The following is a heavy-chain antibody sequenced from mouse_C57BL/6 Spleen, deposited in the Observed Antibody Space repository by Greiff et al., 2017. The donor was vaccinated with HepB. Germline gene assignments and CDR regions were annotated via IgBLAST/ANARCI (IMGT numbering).Heavy chain of an antibody. J-gene: IGHJ2*01. CDR1: GYSFTDYN. CDR2: INPNYGTT. D-gene: IGHD1-1*01. V-gene: IGHV1-39*01. Sequence: EVKLQESGPELVKPGASVKISCKASGYSFTDYNMNWVKQSNGKSLEWIGVINPNYGTTSYNQKFKGKATLTVDQSSSTAYMQLNSLTSEDSAVYYGLTAVVATRYYFDYWGQGTTLTVSS. CDR3: LTAVVATRYYFDY.